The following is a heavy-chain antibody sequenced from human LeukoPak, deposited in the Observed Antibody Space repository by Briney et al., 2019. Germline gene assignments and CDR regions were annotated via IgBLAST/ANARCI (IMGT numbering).Heavy chain of an antibody. Sequence: SETLSLTCTVSGGSISSGGYYWSWIRQHPGKGLEWIGYIYYSGSTYYNPPLKSRVTISVDTSKNQFSLKLSSVTAADTAVYYCAREATMVRGVWFDPWGQGTLVTVSS. CDR1: GGSISSGGYY. V-gene: IGHV4-31*03. J-gene: IGHJ5*02. CDR3: AREATMVRGVWFDP. D-gene: IGHD3-10*01. CDR2: IYYSGST.